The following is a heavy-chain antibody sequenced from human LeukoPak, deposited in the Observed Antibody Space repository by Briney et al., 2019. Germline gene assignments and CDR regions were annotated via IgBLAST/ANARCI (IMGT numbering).Heavy chain of an antibody. V-gene: IGHV4-39*01. CDR1: GGSITSSSYY. CDR2: IYYSGST. D-gene: IGHD3-10*01. Sequence: SETLSLTCTVSGGSITSSSYYWGWIRQPPGKGLEWIGSIYYSGSTYYNPSLKSRVTISVGTSKNQFSLKLSSVTAADTAVYYCARHGAFGELYYGMDVWGPGTTVTVSS. CDR3: ARHGAFGELYYGMDV. J-gene: IGHJ6*02.